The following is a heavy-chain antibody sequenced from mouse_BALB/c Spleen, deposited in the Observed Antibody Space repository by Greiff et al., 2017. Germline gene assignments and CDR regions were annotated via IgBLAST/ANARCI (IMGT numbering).Heavy chain of an antibody. CDR1: GYSFTSYW. J-gene: IGHJ4*01. D-gene: IGHD1-1*01. V-gene: IGHV1S126*01. CDR2: IDPSDSET. CDR3: ARGIYYGSSYAMDY. Sequence: VKLMESGPQLVRPGASVKISCKASGYSFTSYWMHWVKQRPGQGLEWIGMIDPSDSETRLNQKFKDKATLTVDKSSSTAYMQLSSPTSEDSAVYYCARGIYYGSSYAMDYWGQGTSVTVSS.